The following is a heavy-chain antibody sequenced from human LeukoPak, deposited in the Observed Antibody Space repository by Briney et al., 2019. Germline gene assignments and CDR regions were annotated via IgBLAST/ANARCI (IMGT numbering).Heavy chain of an antibody. CDR2: ISGSGGST. J-gene: IGHJ4*02. D-gene: IGHD3-10*01. V-gene: IGHV3-23*01. CDR1: GFTFSSYE. Sequence: GGSLRLSCAAPGFTFSSYEMNWVRQAPGKGLQWVSAISGSGGSTYYADSVKGRFTISRDNSKNTLYLQMNSLRAEDTAVYYCAKDVEWFGELFPFDYWGQGTLVTVSS. CDR3: AKDVEWFGELFPFDY.